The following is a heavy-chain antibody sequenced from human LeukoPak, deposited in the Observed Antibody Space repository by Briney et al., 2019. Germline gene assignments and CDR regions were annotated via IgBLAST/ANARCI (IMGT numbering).Heavy chain of an antibody. CDR3: ARDRYCTNGVCYRGFNDY. CDR1: GNTFTGFY. D-gene: IGHD2-8*01. J-gene: IGHJ4*02. Sequence: ASVKVSCKASGNTFTGFYMHWVRQAPGQGLEWMGRINPNSGGANYAQKFQGRVTMTRDTSISTAYMELSRLRSDDTAVYYCARDRYCTNGVCYRGFNDYWGQGTLVTVSS. V-gene: IGHV1-2*06. CDR2: INPNSGGA.